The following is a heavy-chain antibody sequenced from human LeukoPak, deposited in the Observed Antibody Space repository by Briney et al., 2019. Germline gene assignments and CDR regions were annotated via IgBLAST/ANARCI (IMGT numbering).Heavy chain of an antibody. Sequence: ASVKVSCKASGYTFTSYGISWVRQAPGQGLEWMGWISAYNGNTNYAQKLQGRVTMTTDTSTSTAYTELRSLRSDDTAVYYCARDDPYYGSSGYFDYWGQGTLVTVSS. CDR3: ARDDPYYGSSGYFDY. D-gene: IGHD6-19*01. V-gene: IGHV1-18*01. J-gene: IGHJ4*02. CDR2: ISAYNGNT. CDR1: GYTFTSYG.